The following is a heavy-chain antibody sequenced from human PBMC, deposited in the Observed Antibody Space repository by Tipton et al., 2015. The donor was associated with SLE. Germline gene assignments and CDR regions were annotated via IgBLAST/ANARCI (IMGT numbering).Heavy chain of an antibody. CDR2: IYYSGST. CDR3: ARVGDEAAAALGY. Sequence: TLSLTCTVSGGSISSSSYYWGWIRQPPGKGLEWIGSIYYSGSTYYNPSLKSRVTISVDTSKNQFSLKLSSVTAADTAVYYCARVGDEAAAALGYWGQGTLATVSS. D-gene: IGHD6-13*01. J-gene: IGHJ4*02. V-gene: IGHV4-39*07. CDR1: GGSISSSSYY.